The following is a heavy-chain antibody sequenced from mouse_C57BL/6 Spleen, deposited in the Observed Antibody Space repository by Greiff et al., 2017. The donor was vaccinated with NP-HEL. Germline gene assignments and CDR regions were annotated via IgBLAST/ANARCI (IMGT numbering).Heavy chain of an antibody. J-gene: IGHJ4*01. D-gene: IGHD3-1*01. CDR2: ISDGGCYT. CDR3: ARHHRDYDMDY. CDR1: GFTFSSSA. V-gene: IGHV5-4*03. Sequence: EVMLVESGGGLVKPGGSLKLSCAASGFTFSSSALSWVRPTPDKMLEWVATISDGGCYTYYPDNVKGRFTISRDNAKNNLYLQMSHLTSEDKAMYYCARHHRDYDMDYWGQGTSVTVSS.